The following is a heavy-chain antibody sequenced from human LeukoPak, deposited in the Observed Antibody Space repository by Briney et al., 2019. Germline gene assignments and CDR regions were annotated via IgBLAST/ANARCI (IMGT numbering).Heavy chain of an antibody. CDR3: ARHVRYCSGGSCYSPRNWFDP. CDR2: IYYSGST. Sequence: SETLSLTCTVSGGSISSYYWSWIRQPAGKGLEWIGYIYYSGSTNYNPSLKSRVTISVDTSKNQFSLKLSSVTAADTAVYYCARHVRYCSGGSCYSPRNWFDPWGQGTLVTVSS. D-gene: IGHD2-15*01. V-gene: IGHV4-59*08. CDR1: GGSISSYY. J-gene: IGHJ5*02.